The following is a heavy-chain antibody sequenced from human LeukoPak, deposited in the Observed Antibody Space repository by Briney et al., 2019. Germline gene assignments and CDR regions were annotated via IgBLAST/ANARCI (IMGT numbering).Heavy chain of an antibody. D-gene: IGHD3-10*01. V-gene: IGHV1-24*01. CDR1: GYTLTELS. Sequence: ASVKVSCKVSGYTLTELSMHWVRQAPGKGLEWMGGFDPEDGETIYAQKFQGRVTMTENTSTDTAYMELSSLRSEDTAVYYCATSMVRGVISALDYWGQGTLVTVSS. CDR2: FDPEDGET. J-gene: IGHJ4*02. CDR3: ATSMVRGVISALDY.